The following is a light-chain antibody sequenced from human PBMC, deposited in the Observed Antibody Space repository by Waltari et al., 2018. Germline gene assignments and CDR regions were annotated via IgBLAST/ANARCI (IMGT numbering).Light chain of an antibody. J-gene: IGLJ2*01. V-gene: IGLV2-23*02. CDR1: STAVGASTL. CDR2: EVY. CDR3: CSYAGRSTLV. Sequence: QSALTQPAPVSGSAGQSITIPCTGTSTAVGASTLISWYQQYPGKAPTLMIYEVYKRPSGVSDRFSGSKSDNTASLTISGLQAEDEADYYCCSYAGRSTLVFGGGTKLTVL.